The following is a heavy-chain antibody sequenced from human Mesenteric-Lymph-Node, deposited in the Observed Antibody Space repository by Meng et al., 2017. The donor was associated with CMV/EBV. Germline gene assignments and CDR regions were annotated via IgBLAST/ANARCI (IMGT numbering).Heavy chain of an antibody. CDR3: ARDFRYGYCSSTSCYEIDY. D-gene: IGHD2-2*01. CDR1: GFTFSSYW. Sequence: GESLKISCAASGFTFSSYWMSWVRQAPGKGLEWVANIKQDGGEKYYVDSVKGRFTISRDNAKNSLYLQMNTLRAEDTAVYYCARDFRYGYCSSTSCYEIDYWGQGTLVTVSS. V-gene: IGHV3-7*01. CDR2: IKQDGGEK. J-gene: IGHJ4*02.